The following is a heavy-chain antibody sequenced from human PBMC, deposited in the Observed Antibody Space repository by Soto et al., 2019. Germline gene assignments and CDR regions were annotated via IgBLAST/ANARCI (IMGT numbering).Heavy chain of an antibody. CDR1: GFTFSSYS. Sequence: GGSLRLSCAASGFTFSSYSMNWVRQAPGKGLEWVSYISSSSSTIYYADSVKGRFTISRDNAKNSLYLQMNSLRDEDTAVYYCAREQDYDSSGYYSSAFDIWGQGTMVTVS. D-gene: IGHD3-22*01. CDR3: AREQDYDSSGYYSSAFDI. J-gene: IGHJ3*02. CDR2: ISSSSSTI. V-gene: IGHV3-48*02.